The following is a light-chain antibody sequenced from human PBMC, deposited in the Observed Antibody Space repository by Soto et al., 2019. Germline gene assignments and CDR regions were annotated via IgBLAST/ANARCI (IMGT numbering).Light chain of an antibody. CDR2: DAS. V-gene: IGKV3-11*01. J-gene: IGKJ4*01. Sequence: EIVLTQSPATLSLSPGERATLSCRASQSINTYIVWYQQRPGQAPRLLMYDASSRATGIPARFSGIGSGTDFTLTISSLEPEDFAIYYCQHRYNWPLTFGGGTKVEI. CDR3: QHRYNWPLT. CDR1: QSINTY.